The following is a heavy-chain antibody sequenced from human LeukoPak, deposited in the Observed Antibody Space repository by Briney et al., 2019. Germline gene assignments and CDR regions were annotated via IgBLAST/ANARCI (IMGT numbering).Heavy chain of an antibody. Sequence: PGGSLRLSCVGSGFTFNTYAMSWVRQAPGKGLEWVSTISGSGGNTYYADSVKGRFTISRDNSKNTLYLEMNSLRVEDMAVYYYARDISTSGGYGMDVWGQGTTVTVSS. CDR1: GFTFNTYA. CDR2: ISGSGGNT. V-gene: IGHV3-23*01. D-gene: IGHD2-15*01. J-gene: IGHJ6*02. CDR3: ARDISTSGGYGMDV.